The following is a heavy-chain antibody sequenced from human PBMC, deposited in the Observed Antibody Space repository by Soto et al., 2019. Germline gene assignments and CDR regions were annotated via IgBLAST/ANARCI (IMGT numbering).Heavy chain of an antibody. Sequence: SQTLSLTCAISGDSVSSNSAAWGWIRQSPSRGLEWLGMTYYRSKWHNDYDMSVKSRITINPDTSKNQFSLQLSSVTFEDSAVNYCARLNGTSSWYYYYGVDVWGPGTTVTVSS. J-gene: IGHJ6*02. D-gene: IGHD1-1*01. CDR1: GDSVSSNSAA. CDR2: TYYRSKWHN. CDR3: ARLNGTSSWYYYYGVDV. V-gene: IGHV6-1*01.